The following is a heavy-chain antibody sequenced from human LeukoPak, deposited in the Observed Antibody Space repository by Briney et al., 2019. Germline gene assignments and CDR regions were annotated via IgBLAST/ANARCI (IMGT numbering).Heavy chain of an antibody. D-gene: IGHD3-3*01. CDR3: ARVKLRDFWSGSSTYYFDY. CDR2: IKQDGSEK. CDR1: GFTFSSYA. V-gene: IGHV3-7*03. Sequence: PGRSLRLSCAASGFTFSSYAIHWVRQAPGKGLEWVANIKQDGSEKYYVDSVKGRFTFSRDNAKNSLYLQMNSLRAEDTAVYYCARVKLRDFWSGSSTYYFDYWGQGTLVTVSS. J-gene: IGHJ4*02.